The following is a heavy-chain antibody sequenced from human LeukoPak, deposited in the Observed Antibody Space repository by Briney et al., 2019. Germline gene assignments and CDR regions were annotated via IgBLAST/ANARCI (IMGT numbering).Heavy chain of an antibody. CDR2: INTDGSST. J-gene: IGHJ4*02. CDR3: ARGIRLQRGEDYFDY. V-gene: IGHV3-74*01. Sequence: GGSLRLSCAASGFTFSSYWMHWVRQAPGKGLVWVSRINTDGSSTSYADSVKGRFTISRDNAKNSLFLQMNSLRAEDTAVYYCARGIRLQRGEDYFDYWGQGTLVTVSS. CDR1: GFTFSSYW. D-gene: IGHD5-24*01.